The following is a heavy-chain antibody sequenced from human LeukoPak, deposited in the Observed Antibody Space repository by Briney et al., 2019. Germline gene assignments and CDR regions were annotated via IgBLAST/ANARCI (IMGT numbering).Heavy chain of an antibody. CDR2: ISGSGGST. V-gene: IGHV3-23*01. J-gene: IGHJ2*01. D-gene: IGHD5/OR15-5a*01. CDR3: AKAPRDSTTRYFDL. Sequence: PGGSLRLSCAASGFTFSSYAMSWVRQAPGKGLERVSAISGSGGSTYYADSVKGRFTISRDNSKNTLYLQMNSLRAEDTAVYYCAKAPRDSTTRYFDLWGRGTLVTVSS. CDR1: GFTFSSYA.